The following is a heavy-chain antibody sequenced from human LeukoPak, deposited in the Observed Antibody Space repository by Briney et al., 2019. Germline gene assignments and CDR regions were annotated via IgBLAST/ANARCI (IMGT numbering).Heavy chain of an antibody. CDR3: ARGAGEYWSSSSSY. J-gene: IGHJ4*02. CDR1: GFTFSNAW. D-gene: IGHD6-6*01. V-gene: IGHV3-15*07. Sequence: GGSLRLSCATSGFTFSNAWMNWVRQAPGKGLEWVGRIRSNSDGGTIDYAAPVKGRFTLSRDDSKTTLYLQMDNLRAEDTAVYYCARGAGEYWSSSSSYWGQGTLVTVSS. CDR2: IRSNSDGGTI.